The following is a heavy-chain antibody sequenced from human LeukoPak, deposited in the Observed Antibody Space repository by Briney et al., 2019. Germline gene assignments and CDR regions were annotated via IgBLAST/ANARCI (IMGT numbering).Heavy chain of an antibody. Sequence: EGSLRLSCTASGFTFSDYSMNWVRQAPGKGLEWVSSIISSSSYIYYADSVKGRFTISRDNAKNSLYLQMNSLRAEDTAVYYCARGDFDIWGQGTLVTVSS. CDR3: ARGDFDI. V-gene: IGHV3-21*01. CDR2: IISSSSYI. J-gene: IGHJ3*02. CDR1: GFTFSDYS.